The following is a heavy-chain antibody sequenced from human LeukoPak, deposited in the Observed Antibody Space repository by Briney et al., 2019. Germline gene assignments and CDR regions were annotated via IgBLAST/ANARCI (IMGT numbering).Heavy chain of an antibody. Sequence: PGGSLRLSCAATGFTFSSYAKSWVRQAPGKGLEWVSAISGSGGSTYYADSVKGRFTISRDNSKNTLYLQMNSLRADDTAVYYCAKGYDCWSGGIHYWGQGTLVTVSS. CDR1: GFTFSSYA. J-gene: IGHJ4*02. V-gene: IGHV3-23*01. CDR3: AKGYDCWSGGIHY. CDR2: ISGSGGST. D-gene: IGHD3-3*01.